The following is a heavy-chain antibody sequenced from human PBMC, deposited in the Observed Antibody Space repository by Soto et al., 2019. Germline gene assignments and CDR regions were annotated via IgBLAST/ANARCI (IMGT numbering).Heavy chain of an antibody. J-gene: IGHJ4*02. V-gene: IGHV3-23*01. D-gene: IGHD2-2*01. CDR3: AKVDHITSQFS. CDR2: IIDNGGST. CDR1: GFTFSSYA. Sequence: GGSLRLSCAASGFTFSSYAMRWVRQAPGKGLEWVSTIIDNGGSTYYADSVKGRFTVSRDNSKNTLHLQMNSLRADDTAVYYCAKVDHITSQFSWGQGTLVTVSS.